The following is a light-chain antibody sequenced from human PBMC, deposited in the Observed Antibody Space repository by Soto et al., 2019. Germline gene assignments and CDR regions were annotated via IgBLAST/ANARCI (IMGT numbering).Light chain of an antibody. J-gene: IGLJ1*01. V-gene: IGLV2-8*01. Sequence: QSVLTRPPSASGSPGQSVTISCTGTSSDIGAYDYVSWYQQHPGKVPKLMIYEVSKRPSGVPDRFSASKSGNTASLTVSGLQAEDEADYYCSSHGGANNFYVFGTGTQLTVL. CDR3: SSHGGANNFYV. CDR1: SSDIGAYDY. CDR2: EVS.